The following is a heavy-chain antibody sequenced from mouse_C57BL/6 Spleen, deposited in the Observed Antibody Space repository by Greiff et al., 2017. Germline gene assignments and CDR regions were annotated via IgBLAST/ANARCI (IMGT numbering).Heavy chain of an antibody. CDR2: ISYSGST. Sequence: EVKLMESGPGMVKPSQSLSLTCTVTGYSITSGYDWHWIRHFPGNKLEWKGYISYSGSTNYNPSLKNRISITHDTSKNHFFLKLNSVTTEDTATYYCARDLDSSGYGYFDVWGTGTTVTVSS. CDR1: GYSITSGYD. V-gene: IGHV3-1*01. CDR3: ARDLDSSGYGYFDV. D-gene: IGHD3-2*02. J-gene: IGHJ1*03.